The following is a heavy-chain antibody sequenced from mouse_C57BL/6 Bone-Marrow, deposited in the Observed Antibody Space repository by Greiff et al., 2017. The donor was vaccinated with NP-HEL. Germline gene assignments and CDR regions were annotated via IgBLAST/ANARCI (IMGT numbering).Heavy chain of an antibody. CDR2: ISNGGGST. Sequence: EVMLVESGGGLVQPGGSLKLSCAASGFTFSDYYMYWVRQTPEKRLEWVAYISNGGGSTYYPDTVKGRFTISRDNAKNTLYLQMSRLKSEDTAMYYCARQRWGFAYWGQGTLVTVSA. CDR3: ARQRWGFAY. CDR1: GFTFSDYY. V-gene: IGHV5-12*01. D-gene: IGHD4-1*01. J-gene: IGHJ3*01.